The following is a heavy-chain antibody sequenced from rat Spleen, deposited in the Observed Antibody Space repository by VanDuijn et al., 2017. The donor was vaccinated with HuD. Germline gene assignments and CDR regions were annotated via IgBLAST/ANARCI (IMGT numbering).Heavy chain of an antibody. CDR2: ISTGGGST. J-gene: IGHJ2*01. D-gene: IGHD1-1*01. V-gene: IGHV5-27*01. Sequence: EVQLVESGGGLVQPGRSLKLSCAASGFTFSPYYMAWVRQAPTKGLEWVAYISTGGGSTYYRDSVKGRFTISSDIAESTLYLQMDSLRSKDTASYYCATSSGDCFDYWGQGVMVTVSS. CDR3: ATSSGDCFDY. CDR1: GFTFSPYY.